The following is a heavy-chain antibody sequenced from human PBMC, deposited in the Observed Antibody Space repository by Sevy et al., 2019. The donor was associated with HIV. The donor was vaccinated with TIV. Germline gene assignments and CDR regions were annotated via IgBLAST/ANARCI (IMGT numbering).Heavy chain of an antibody. CDR3: TRGSGIDYYEKGMGL. D-gene: IGHD3-10*01. Sequence: GGSLRLSCAASGSSFESFAMNWVRQAPGKGLEWVAYISKSSSYIYYADSVKGRFTISRDNAKNSLFLQMNSLGAEDTAIYYCTRGSGIDYYEKGMGLCSQGTTVTVSS. J-gene: IGHJ6*02. CDR1: GSSFESFA. CDR2: ISKSSSYI. V-gene: IGHV3-21*04.